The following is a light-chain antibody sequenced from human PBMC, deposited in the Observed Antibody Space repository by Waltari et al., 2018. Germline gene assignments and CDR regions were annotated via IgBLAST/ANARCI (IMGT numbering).Light chain of an antibody. J-gene: IGKJ2*01. V-gene: IGKV3-11*01. Sequence: EIVLTQSPPTLSLSPGERATLSCRASKSVSNYLAWYQKRPGQAPRVLIYDASSSATGSPTRFSGSGSGTDFTLTISSLQPEDSAVYYCQQRVHWPMYTFGQGTKLEIK. CDR2: DAS. CDR3: QQRVHWPMYT. CDR1: KSVSNY.